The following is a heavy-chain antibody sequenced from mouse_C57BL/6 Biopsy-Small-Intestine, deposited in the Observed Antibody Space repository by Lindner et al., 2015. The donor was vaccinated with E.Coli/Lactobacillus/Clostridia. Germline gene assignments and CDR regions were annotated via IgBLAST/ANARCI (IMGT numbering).Heavy chain of an antibody. D-gene: IGHD4-1*02. CDR2: INPNTGAP. CDR1: GYTFTGYH. Sequence: SVKVSCKASGYTFTGYHIHWVRQAPGQGLEWVGRINPNTGAPTFSQNFQGRVTMTRDTSISTAYMELSRLRSDDTAIYFCARDRWGNWDDGGTFDFWGQGTMVTVSS. V-gene: IGHV1-18*01. J-gene: IGHJ3*01. CDR3: ARDRWGNWDDGGTFDF.